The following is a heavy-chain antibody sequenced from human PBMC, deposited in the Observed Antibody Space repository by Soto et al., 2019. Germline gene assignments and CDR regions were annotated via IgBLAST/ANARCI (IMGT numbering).Heavy chain of an antibody. V-gene: IGHV3-23*01. CDR3: AKDPWAAAAAWFDP. J-gene: IGHJ5*02. CDR1: GFTFSSQA. D-gene: IGHD6-13*01. CDR2: ISVSGGST. Sequence: EVQLLESGGGLVQPGGSLRLSCAASGFTFSSQAMSLVRQAPGKGLEWVSTISVSGGSTYYADSVKGRFTISRDNSQNTLNLQMNSLRVEETALYYCAKDPWAAAAAWFDPWGQGTLVTVSS.